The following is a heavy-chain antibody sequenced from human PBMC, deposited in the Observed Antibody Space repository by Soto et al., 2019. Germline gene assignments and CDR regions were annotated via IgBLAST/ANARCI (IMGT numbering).Heavy chain of an antibody. J-gene: IGHJ4*02. CDR1: GFNFGSSA. CDR2: IVVGTGNT. D-gene: IGHD5-12*01. V-gene: IGHV1-58*02. Sequence: ASVKVSCKASGFNFGSSAIQWVRQARGHRLEWIGWIVVGTGNTNYNSSLRSRVTISVDNSKNQFSLRLNSVTAADTAVYYCARKKMATIDSWGQGTLVTVSS. CDR3: ARKKMATIDS.